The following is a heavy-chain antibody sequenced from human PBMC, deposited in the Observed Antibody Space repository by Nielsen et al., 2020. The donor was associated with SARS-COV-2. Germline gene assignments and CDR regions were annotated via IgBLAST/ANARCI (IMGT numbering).Heavy chain of an antibody. D-gene: IGHD3-10*01. Sequence: GRSLRLSCGASGFTFSGSWMSWVRQAPGKGLEWVANINQDGGAKSYVDSVKGRFTISRDNAQDSLFLQMDSLRVEDTAVYYCASGEYSASGSYYFDYWGQGTLVTVSS. CDR1: GFTFSGSW. CDR2: INQDGGAK. V-gene: IGHV3-7*01. J-gene: IGHJ4*02. CDR3: ASGEYSASGSYYFDY.